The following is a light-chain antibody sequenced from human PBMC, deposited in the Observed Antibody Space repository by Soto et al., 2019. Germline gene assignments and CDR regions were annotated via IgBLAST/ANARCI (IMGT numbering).Light chain of an antibody. CDR2: QAS. CDR3: QQYDSYPWT. CDR1: QSIKSW. V-gene: IGKV1-5*03. Sequence: DIPMTQSPSTLSASVGDRVTITCRASQSIKSWLAWHQQKSGKAPKILIYQASSLESGVPSRFSGSGSGTEFTLTISSLQPDDVATYYCQQYDSYPWTSGQGTKVEIK. J-gene: IGKJ1*01.